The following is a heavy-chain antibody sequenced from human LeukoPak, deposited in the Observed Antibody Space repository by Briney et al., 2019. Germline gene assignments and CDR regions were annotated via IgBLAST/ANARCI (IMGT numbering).Heavy chain of an antibody. D-gene: IGHD1-14*01. J-gene: IGHJ4*02. V-gene: IGHV4-39*01. CDR3: AGTLGGLQPASNDY. CDR1: GGSISSSSLY. Sequence: SETLSLTCTVSGGSISSSSLYWGCIRQPPGKGLEWIASIHYSGATYHNPSLKRRVTISIDTSKSQFSLNLSSVTAADTAVYYCAGTLGGLQPASNDYWGQGTLVTVSS. CDR2: IHYSGAT.